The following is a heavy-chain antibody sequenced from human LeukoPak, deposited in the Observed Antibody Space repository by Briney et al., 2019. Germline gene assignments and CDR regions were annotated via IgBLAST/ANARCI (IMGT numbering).Heavy chain of an antibody. V-gene: IGHV6-1*01. CDR3: ARDSSGGGYNWNYVPSKNWFDP. J-gene: IGHJ5*02. CDR1: GDSVSSNSAA. D-gene: IGHD1-7*01. CDR2: TYYRSKWYN. Sequence: SQTLSLTCAISGDSVSSNSAAWNWIRQSPSRGLEWLGRTYYRSKWYNDYAVSVKSRITINPDTSKNQFSLQLNSVTPEDTAVYYCARDSSGGGYNWNYVPSKNWFDPWGQGTLVTVSS.